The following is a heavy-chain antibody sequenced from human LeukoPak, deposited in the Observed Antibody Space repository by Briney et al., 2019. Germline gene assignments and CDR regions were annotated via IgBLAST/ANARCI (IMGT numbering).Heavy chain of an antibody. D-gene: IGHD6-19*01. V-gene: IGHV4-4*07. CDR3: ARGQWQIDY. CDR1: GVSISHYY. J-gene: IGHJ4*02. Sequence: PSETLSLICTVSGVSISHYYWTWIRQPAGGGLEWIGRIDTSGSTNYNPSLQSRVTISSDTSNNQFSLNLMSVDATDTAVYYCARGQWQIDYWGQGVLVTVSP. CDR2: IDTSGST.